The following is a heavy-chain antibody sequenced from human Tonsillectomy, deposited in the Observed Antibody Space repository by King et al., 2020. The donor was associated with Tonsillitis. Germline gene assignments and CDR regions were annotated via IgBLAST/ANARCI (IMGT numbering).Heavy chain of an antibody. Sequence: QLVQSGAEVKKPGESLKISCKGSGYSFTNYWIGWVRQMPGKGLEWMGIIYPGDSESRYSPSFQGHVTISVDKSIGTAYLKWSSLKASDTAMYYCARRRLRNNDILTGHFDYWGQGSLVTVSS. J-gene: IGHJ4*02. V-gene: IGHV5-51*01. D-gene: IGHD3-9*01. CDR3: ARRRLRNNDILTGHFDY. CDR1: GYSFTNYW. CDR2: IYPGDSES.